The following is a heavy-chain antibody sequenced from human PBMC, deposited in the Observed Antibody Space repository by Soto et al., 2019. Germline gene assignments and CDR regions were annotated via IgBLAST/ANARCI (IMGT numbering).Heavy chain of an antibody. CDR2: ISYDGSHQ. J-gene: IGHJ3*01. Sequence: QVQLVESGGGVVQPGRSLRLSCAASGFTFGTHGMHWVRQAPGTGLEWVAVISYDGSHQYYGDSVKGRFTISRDTSKKTVYLEVNSMRVEDTAIYYCAKESDTGAFDVWGQGTVVTVSS. V-gene: IGHV3-30*18. CDR3: AKESDTGAFDV. CDR1: GFTFGTHG. D-gene: IGHD5-18*01.